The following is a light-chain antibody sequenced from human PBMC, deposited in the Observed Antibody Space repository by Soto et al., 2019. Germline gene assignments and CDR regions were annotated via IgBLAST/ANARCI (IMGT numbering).Light chain of an antibody. CDR2: GAS. CDR3: HQYSDWPRV. CDR1: QTVYSN. Sequence: IVMTQSPATLSVSPGERATLSCRASQTVYSNLAWYQQAPGRAPRLLIYGASTRATGVPARFSGSGSGTEFTLTISSLQAEDFAVYYCHQYSDWPRVFGGGTKVQIK. V-gene: IGKV3-15*01. J-gene: IGKJ4*01.